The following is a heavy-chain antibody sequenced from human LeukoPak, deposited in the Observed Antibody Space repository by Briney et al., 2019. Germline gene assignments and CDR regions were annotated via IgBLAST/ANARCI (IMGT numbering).Heavy chain of an antibody. CDR3: AKDLRYSGSPRAFDI. CDR2: ISGSGGST. J-gene: IGHJ3*02. V-gene: IGHV3-23*01. CDR1: GFTLSSYG. D-gene: IGHD1-26*01. Sequence: GGSLRLSCVVSGFTLSSYGMSWVRQAPGKGLEWVSGISGSGGSTYYADSVKGRFTISRDNSKNTLYLQMNSLRADDTAVYYCAKDLRYSGSPRAFDIWGQGTMVTVSS.